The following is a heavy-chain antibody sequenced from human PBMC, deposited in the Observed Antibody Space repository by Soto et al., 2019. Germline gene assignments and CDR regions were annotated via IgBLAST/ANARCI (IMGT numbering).Heavy chain of an antibody. D-gene: IGHD5-12*01. Sequence: QVQLVESGGGVVQPGRSLRLSCAASGFTFSSYAMHWVRQAPGKGLEWVAVISYDGSNKYYADSVKGRFTISRDNSKNTRDMQMNSLRAADTAVYYCGRRGDGYHQAGFDYWGQGTMVTVSS. CDR3: GRRGDGYHQAGFDY. CDR2: ISYDGSNK. CDR1: GFTFSSYA. V-gene: IGHV3-30-3*01. J-gene: IGHJ4*02.